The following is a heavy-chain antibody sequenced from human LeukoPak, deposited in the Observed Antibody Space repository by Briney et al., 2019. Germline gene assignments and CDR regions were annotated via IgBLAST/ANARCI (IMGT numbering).Heavy chain of an antibody. V-gene: IGHV1-69*05. CDR2: IIPIFGTA. D-gene: IGHD1-14*01. CDR3: AIVSRRYGDAFDI. CDR1: GGTLSSYA. Sequence: GASVKVSCKASGGTLSSYAISWVRQAPGQGLEWMGGIIPIFGTANYAQKFQGRVTITTDESTSTAYMELSSLRSEDTAVYYCAIVSRRYGDAFDIWGQGTMVTVSS. J-gene: IGHJ3*02.